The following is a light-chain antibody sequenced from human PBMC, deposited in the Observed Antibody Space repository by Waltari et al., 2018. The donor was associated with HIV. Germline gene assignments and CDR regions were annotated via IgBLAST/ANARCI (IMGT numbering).Light chain of an antibody. CDR2: EVT. J-gene: IGLJ2*01. CDR3: TSYTSSDSVV. Sequence: QSALTQPASVSGSPGQSITISCTGTSSDVGGYNYVSWYHHHHGKAPKVMIYEVTNRPAGVSNRFSGSKSGNTASLTISGLQAEDEADYYCTSYTSSDSVVFGGGTKLTVL. V-gene: IGLV2-14*01. CDR1: SSDVGGYNY.